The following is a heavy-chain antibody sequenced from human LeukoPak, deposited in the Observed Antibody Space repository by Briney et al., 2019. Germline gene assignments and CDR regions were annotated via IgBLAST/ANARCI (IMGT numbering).Heavy chain of an antibody. D-gene: IGHD2-8*01. J-gene: IGHJ6*03. Sequence: GGSLRLSCAAFGFTFSSYGMHWVRQAPGKGLEWVTFIRYDGSNTYYADSVKGRFTISRDNSKNTLYLQMNSLRAEDTAVYYCAGSYCTNGVCLYYYYYYMDVWGKGTTVTVSS. CDR3: AGSYCTNGVCLYYYYYYMDV. V-gene: IGHV3-30*02. CDR2: IRYDGSNT. CDR1: GFTFSSYG.